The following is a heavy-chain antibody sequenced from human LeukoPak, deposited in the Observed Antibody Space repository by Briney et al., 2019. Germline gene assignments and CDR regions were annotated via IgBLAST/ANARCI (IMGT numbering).Heavy chain of an antibody. CDR1: GFTVSSNY. CDR3: ARDSSPRYSGYDY. CDR2: IYSGGST. J-gene: IGHJ4*02. Sequence: GGSLRLSCAASGFTVSSNYMSWVRQAPGKGLEWVSVIYSGGSTYYADSVKGRFTISGDNSKNTLYLQMNSLRAEDTAVYYCARDSSPRYSGYDYWGQGTLVTVSS. V-gene: IGHV3-53*01. D-gene: IGHD5-18*01.